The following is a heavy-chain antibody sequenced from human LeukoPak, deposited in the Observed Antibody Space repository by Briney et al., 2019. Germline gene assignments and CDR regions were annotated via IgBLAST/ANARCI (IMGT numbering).Heavy chain of an antibody. Sequence: GGSLRLSCAVSGFTFRSYWMHWVRQAPGKGLVWVSRIDRDGSRINYADSVKGRFTISRDNGKNTLFLQMNSLRAEDAAVYYCVRGNDYGGPHYWGQGTLVTVSS. CDR3: VRGNDYGGPHY. CDR2: IDRDGSRI. V-gene: IGHV3-74*01. D-gene: IGHD4-23*01. CDR1: GFTFRSYW. J-gene: IGHJ4*02.